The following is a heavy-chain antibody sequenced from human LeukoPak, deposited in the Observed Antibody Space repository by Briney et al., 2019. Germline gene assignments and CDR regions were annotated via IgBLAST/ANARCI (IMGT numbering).Heavy chain of an antibody. CDR1: GFTFSSYS. CDR2: ISSSSTI. Sequence: GGSLRLSCAASGFTFSSYSMIWVRQAPGKGLEWVSYISSSSTIYYVDSVKGRFTISRDNAKNSLFLQMNSLRAEDTAVYYCARPVDYWGQGTLVTVSS. V-gene: IGHV3-48*04. J-gene: IGHJ4*02. CDR3: ARPVDY.